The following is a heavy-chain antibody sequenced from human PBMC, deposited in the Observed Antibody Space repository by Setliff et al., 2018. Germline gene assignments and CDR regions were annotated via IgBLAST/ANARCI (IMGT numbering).Heavy chain of an antibody. Sequence: ASVKVSCKASGYTFTGYYMHWVRQAPGQGLEWMGIINPSGGTTSYAQKFQGRVTMTRDTSTSTVYMDLSSLRSEDTAVYYCARAPYGSSWYGYYYYYMDVWGKGTTVTVSS. CDR2: INPSGGTT. CDR3: ARAPYGSSWYGYYYYYMDV. CDR1: GYTFTGYY. V-gene: IGHV1-46*01. J-gene: IGHJ6*03. D-gene: IGHD6-13*01.